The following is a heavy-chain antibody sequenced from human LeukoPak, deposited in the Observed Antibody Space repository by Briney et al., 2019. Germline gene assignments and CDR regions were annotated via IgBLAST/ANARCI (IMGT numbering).Heavy chain of an antibody. CDR3: TRDPPTRY. V-gene: IGHV3-49*03. CDR1: GFTFGDYT. J-gene: IGHJ4*02. CDR2: IRKKADGGTP. Sequence: SCTXSGFTFGDYTITWIRQAPGKGREWVGFIRKKADGGTPEYAASVKGRFIISRDDSKSIAYLQMNSLKTDDTAVYYCTRDPPTRYWGQGTLVSVSS. D-gene: IGHD1-26*01.